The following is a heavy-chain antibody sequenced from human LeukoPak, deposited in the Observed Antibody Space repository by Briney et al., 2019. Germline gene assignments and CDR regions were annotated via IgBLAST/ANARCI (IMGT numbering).Heavy chain of an antibody. CDR1: GYTFTGYY. CDR2: INPNSGGT. J-gene: IGHJ5*02. V-gene: IGHV1-2*02. CDR3: ARSHSSIVVVPAAGNWFDP. D-gene: IGHD2-2*01. Sequence: APVKVSCRASGYTFTGYYMHWVRQAPGQGLEWMGWINPNSGGTNYAQKFQGRVTMTRDTSISTAYMELSRLRSDDTAVYYCARSHSSIVVVPAAGNWFDPWGQGTLVTVSS.